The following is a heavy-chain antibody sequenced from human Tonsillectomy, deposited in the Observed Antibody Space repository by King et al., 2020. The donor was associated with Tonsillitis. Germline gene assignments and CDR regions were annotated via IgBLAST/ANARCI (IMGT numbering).Heavy chain of an antibody. CDR1: GGSISSGTYY. Sequence: VQLQESGPGLVKPSQTLSLTCTVSGGSISSGTYYWNWIRQPAGKGLEWIGRISTSGSTNYNLSLKSRVTMSVDKAKNQFSLKVSSVTAADTAVYYFAREDRWRKAFDIWGQGTMVTVSS. CDR2: ISTSGST. J-gene: IGHJ3*02. V-gene: IGHV4-61*02. D-gene: IGHD4-23*01. CDR3: AREDRWRKAFDI.